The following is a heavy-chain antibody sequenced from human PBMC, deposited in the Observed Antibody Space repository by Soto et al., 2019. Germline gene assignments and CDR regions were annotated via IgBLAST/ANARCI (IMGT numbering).Heavy chain of an antibody. J-gene: IGHJ4*02. V-gene: IGHV4-39*01. CDR3: ARQRAGRLAGGTTGTTYSFDY. Sequence: SETLSLTCTVSGGSISSSSYYWGWIRQPPGKGLEWIGSIYYSGSTYYNPSLKSRVTISVDTSKNQFSLKLSSVTAADTAVYYCARQRAGRLAGGTTGTTYSFDYWGQGTLVTVSS. CDR1: GGSISSSSYY. CDR2: IYYSGST. D-gene: IGHD1-1*01.